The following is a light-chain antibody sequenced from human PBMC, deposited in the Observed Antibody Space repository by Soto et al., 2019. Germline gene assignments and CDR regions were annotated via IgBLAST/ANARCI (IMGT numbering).Light chain of an antibody. CDR2: DVS. J-gene: IGLJ1*01. CDR3: NSYTSSSTYG. CDR1: SSDIGAYNY. V-gene: IGLV2-14*03. Sequence: QSALTQPASVSGSPGQSITISCTGTSSDIGAYNYVSWYQHHPGKAPKFIIYDVSNRPSGVSDRFSGSKSGNTASLTISRLQAEDEADYYCNSYTSSSTYGFGIGTKVTVL.